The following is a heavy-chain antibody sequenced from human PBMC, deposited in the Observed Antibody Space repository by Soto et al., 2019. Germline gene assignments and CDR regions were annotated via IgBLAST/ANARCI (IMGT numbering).Heavy chain of an antibody. Sequence: QVQLQQWGAGLLKPSETLSLTCAVYGGSFSPFYWSWIRQPPGKGLEWIGEINHSGSTNYNPSLKSRVTISVDTSKNQFSLTRSSVTAADTAMYYCARGRDYWGQGTRVTVSS. J-gene: IGHJ4*02. CDR1: GGSFSPFY. CDR3: ARGRDY. V-gene: IGHV4-34*01. CDR2: INHSGST.